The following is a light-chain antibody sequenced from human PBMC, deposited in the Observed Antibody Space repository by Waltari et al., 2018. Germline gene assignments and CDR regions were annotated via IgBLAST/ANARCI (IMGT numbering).Light chain of an antibody. CDR3: MQGLQIPLT. V-gene: IGKV2-28*01. CDR2: WGS. Sequence: DIVMTQSPVSLAATPGEPASISCRSSQSLLHRSGYNYLSWYLQKPGQSPQLLIYWGSNRASGVPDRFSGRGSGTEFTLKISRVEAEDVGVYYCMQGLQIPLTFGGGSKVEIK. J-gene: IGKJ4*01. CDR1: QSLLHRSGYNY.